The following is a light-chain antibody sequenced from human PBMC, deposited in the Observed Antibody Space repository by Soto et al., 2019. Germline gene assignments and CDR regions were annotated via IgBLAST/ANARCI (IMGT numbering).Light chain of an antibody. CDR2: ANN. J-gene: IGLJ2*01. V-gene: IGLV1-40*01. Sequence: QSVLTQQPSVSGAPGQRVTISCSGSSSNIGAGYDVHWYQQLPGTAPKLLISANNIRPSGVPDRFSGSKSGTSASLAITGLQAEDEADYYCSSYTRSSSVVFGGGTKLTVL. CDR3: SSYTRSSSVV. CDR1: SSNIGAGYD.